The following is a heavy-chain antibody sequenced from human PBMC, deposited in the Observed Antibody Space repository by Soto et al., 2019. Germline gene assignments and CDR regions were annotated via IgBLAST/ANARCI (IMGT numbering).Heavy chain of an antibody. CDR1: GGSISSGDYY. D-gene: IGHD2-2*02. CDR3: ASSVRYCSSTSCYTTLDYYYYGMDV. Sequence: QVQLQESGPGLVKPSQTLSLTCTVSGGSISSGDYYWSWIRQPPGKGLEWIGYIYYSGSTYYNPSLKSRVTISVATAKNQSSLKLSSETAADTAVYYCASSVRYCSSTSCYTTLDYYYYGMDVWGQGTTVTVSS. CDR2: IYYSGST. J-gene: IGHJ6*02. V-gene: IGHV4-30-4*01.